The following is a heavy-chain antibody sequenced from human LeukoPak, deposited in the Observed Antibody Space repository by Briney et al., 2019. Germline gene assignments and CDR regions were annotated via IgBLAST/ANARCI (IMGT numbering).Heavy chain of an antibody. Sequence: APVQVSCKASGYTFTIYYMHWVRQAPGQGLEWMGILNPSGGSTSYAQKFQDRVTMTRDTSTSTVYMELSSLRSEDTAVYYCARDLEWELLQDYFDYWGQGTLVTVSS. CDR3: ARDLEWELLQDYFDY. V-gene: IGHV1-46*01. CDR1: GYTFTIYY. CDR2: LNPSGGST. D-gene: IGHD1-26*01. J-gene: IGHJ4*02.